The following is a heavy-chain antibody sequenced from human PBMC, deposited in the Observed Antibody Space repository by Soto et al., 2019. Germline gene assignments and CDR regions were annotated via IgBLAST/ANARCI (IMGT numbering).Heavy chain of an antibody. Sequence: GGSLSLSCAASGFTFSTYWMSWVRQAPGKGLEWVANIKQDGSEKYYVDSVKGRFTISRDNAKNSLFLQMNNLRAEDTAVYYCARDGRYGSSWYMNYWGQGTLVTVSS. V-gene: IGHV3-7*05. J-gene: IGHJ4*02. CDR3: ARDGRYGSSWYMNY. CDR2: IKQDGSEK. CDR1: GFTFSTYW. D-gene: IGHD6-13*01.